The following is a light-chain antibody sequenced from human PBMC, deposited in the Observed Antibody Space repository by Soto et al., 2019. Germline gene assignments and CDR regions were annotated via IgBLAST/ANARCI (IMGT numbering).Light chain of an antibody. J-gene: IGKJ1*01. Sequence: EFVLTQSPGTLSLSPGERATLSCRASQSVSSSYLAWYQQKPGQAPRLLIYGASSRATGIPDRFSGSGSGTDFTLTISRLEPEDFAMYYCQQYGSSPWTFGQGTKVEIK. CDR1: QSVSSSY. CDR3: QQYGSSPWT. CDR2: GAS. V-gene: IGKV3-20*01.